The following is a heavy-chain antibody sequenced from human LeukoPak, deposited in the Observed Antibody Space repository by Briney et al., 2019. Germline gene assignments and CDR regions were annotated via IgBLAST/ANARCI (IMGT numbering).Heavy chain of an antibody. CDR3: ARGHFWSGYYPDV. J-gene: IGHJ6*04. Sequence: ASVKVSCKASEYTFTGYYMHWVRQAPGQGLEWMGWINPNSGGTNYAQKFQGRATMTRDTSISTAYMELSRLRSDDTAVYYCARGHFWSGYYPDVWGKGTTVTVSS. D-gene: IGHD3-3*02. V-gene: IGHV1-2*02. CDR2: INPNSGGT. CDR1: EYTFTGYY.